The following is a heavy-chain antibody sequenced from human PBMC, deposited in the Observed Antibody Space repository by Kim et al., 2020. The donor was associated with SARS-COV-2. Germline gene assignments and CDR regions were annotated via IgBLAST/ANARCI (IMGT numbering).Heavy chain of an antibody. CDR2: IYHSGST. Sequence: SETLSLTCAVSGGSISSSNWWSWVRQPPGKGLEWIGEIYHSGSTNYNPSLKSRVTISVDKSKNQFSLKLSSVTAADTAVYYCARGVAHYCSGGSCYYFGPVKNAEYFQHWGQGTLVTVSS. V-gene: IGHV4-4*02. CDR1: GGSISSSNW. D-gene: IGHD2-15*01. J-gene: IGHJ1*01. CDR3: ARGVAHYCSGGSCYYFGPVKNAEYFQH.